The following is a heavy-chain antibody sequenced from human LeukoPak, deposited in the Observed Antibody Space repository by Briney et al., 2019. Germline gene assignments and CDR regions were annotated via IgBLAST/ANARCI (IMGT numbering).Heavy chain of an antibody. CDR3: ARYPYYDSSGYPSYFDY. Sequence: GGSLRLSCAASGFTFSSYAMSWVRQAPGKGLEWVSAISGSGGSTYYADSVKGRFTISRDNSKNTLYLQMNSLRAEDTAVYYCARYPYYDSSGYPSYFDYWGQGTLVTVSS. V-gene: IGHV3-23*01. J-gene: IGHJ4*02. D-gene: IGHD3-22*01. CDR1: GFTFSSYA. CDR2: ISGSGGST.